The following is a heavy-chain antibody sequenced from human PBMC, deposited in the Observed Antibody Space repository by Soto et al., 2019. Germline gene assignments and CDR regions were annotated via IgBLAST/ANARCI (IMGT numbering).Heavy chain of an antibody. CDR1: GGSFSGYY. V-gene: IGHV4-34*01. J-gene: IGHJ1*01. D-gene: IGHD1-26*01. CDR3: ARGALGSYYGNYFQH. CDR2: INHSGST. Sequence: TSETLSLTCAVYGGSFSGYYWSWIRQPPGKGLEWIGEINHSGSTNYNPSLKSRVTISVDTSKNQFSLKLSSVTAADTAVYYCARGALGSYYGNYFQHWGQGTLVTVSS.